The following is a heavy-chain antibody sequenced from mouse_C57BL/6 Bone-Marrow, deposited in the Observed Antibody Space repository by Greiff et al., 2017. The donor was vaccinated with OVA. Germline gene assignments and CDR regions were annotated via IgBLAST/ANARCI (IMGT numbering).Heavy chain of an antibody. J-gene: IGHJ4*01. Sequence: EVQLQQSGPELVKPGASVKISCKASGYTFTDYYMNWVKQSHGKSLEWIGDINPNNGGTSYNQKFKGKATLTVDKSSSTAYMELRSLTSEDSAVYYCARGVPCAMDYWGQGTSVTVSS. CDR1: GYTFTDYY. V-gene: IGHV1-26*01. CDR2: INPNNGGT. CDR3: ARGVPCAMDY.